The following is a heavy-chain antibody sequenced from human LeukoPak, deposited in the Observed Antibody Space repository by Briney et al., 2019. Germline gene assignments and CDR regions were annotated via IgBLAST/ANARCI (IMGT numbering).Heavy chain of an antibody. CDR1: GFTFSSYA. CDR2: ISSNGGST. J-gene: IGHJ2*01. V-gene: IGHV3-64*01. D-gene: IGHD3-10*01. Sequence: GGSLRLSCAASGFTFSSYAMHWVRQAPGKGLEYVSAISSNGGSTYYANSVKGRFTISRDNSKNTLYLQMGSLRAEDMAVYYCARDRVSYYGSAPGWYFDLWGRGTLVTVSS. CDR3: ARDRVSYYGSAPGWYFDL.